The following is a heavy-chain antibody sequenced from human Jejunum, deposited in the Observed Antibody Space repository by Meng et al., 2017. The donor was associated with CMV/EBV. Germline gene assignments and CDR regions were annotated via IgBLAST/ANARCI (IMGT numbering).Heavy chain of an antibody. V-gene: IGHV3-30*04. D-gene: IGHD4/OR15-4a*01. J-gene: IGHJ4*02. CDR3: ARQTMAVMDY. Sequence: LSCAASGFTFSTYPMHWVRQAPGKGLEWVAVISYDGAKNNHADSVKGRFTISRDNSNNTLYLQMDSLRAEDTAVYYCARQTMAVMDYWGQGTLVTVSS. CDR2: ISYDGAKN. CDR1: GFTFSTYP.